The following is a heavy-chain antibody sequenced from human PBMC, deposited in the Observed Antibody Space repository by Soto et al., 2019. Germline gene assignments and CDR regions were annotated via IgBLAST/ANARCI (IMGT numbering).Heavy chain of an antibody. Sequence: LSLTCTVSGGSISSYYWSWIRQPAGKGLEWIGRIYTSGSTNYNPSLKSRVTMSVDTSKNQFSLKLSSVTAADTAVYYCARGRTEPVPVSGDFDHWGQGNLVTASS. V-gene: IGHV4-4*07. CDR2: IYTSGST. D-gene: IGHD6-6*01. CDR3: ARGRTEPVPVSGDFDH. J-gene: IGHJ4*02. CDR1: GGSISSYY.